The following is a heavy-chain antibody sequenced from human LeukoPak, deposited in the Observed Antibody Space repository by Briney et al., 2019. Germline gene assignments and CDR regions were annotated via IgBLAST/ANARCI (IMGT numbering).Heavy chain of an antibody. CDR1: GYTFTGYY. D-gene: IGHD3-3*01. Sequence: ASVKVSCKASGYTFTGYYMHWVRQAPGQGLEWMGRINPNSGGTNYAQKFQGRVTMTRDTSISTAYMELSRLRSDDTAVYYCATAPGPYYDFWSGLNYYYYMDVWGKGTTVTVSS. CDR2: INPNSGGT. CDR3: ATAPGPYYDFWSGLNYYYYMDV. V-gene: IGHV1-2*06. J-gene: IGHJ6*03.